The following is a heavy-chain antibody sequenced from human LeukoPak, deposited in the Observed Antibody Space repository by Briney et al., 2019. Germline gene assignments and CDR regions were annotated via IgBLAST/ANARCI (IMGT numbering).Heavy chain of an antibody. CDR2: IYTSGST. V-gene: IGHV4-61*02. J-gene: IGHJ4*02. CDR1: GGSISSGSYY. Sequence: PSETLSLTCTVSGGSISSGSYYWSWIRQPAGRGLEWIGRIYTSGSTNYNPSLKSRVTISVDTSKNQFSLKLSSVTAADTAVSYCARITYDYVWVSYRNDYWGQGTLVTVSS. D-gene: IGHD3-16*02. CDR3: ARITYDYVWVSYRNDY.